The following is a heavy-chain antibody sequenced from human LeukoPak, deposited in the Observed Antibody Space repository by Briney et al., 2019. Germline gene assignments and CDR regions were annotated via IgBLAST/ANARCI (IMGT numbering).Heavy chain of an antibody. Sequence: ASVKVSCKASGYNFTSYAIHWVRQAPGQRLECMGWINAGNGKTEYSQRFQGRVTIIRDTSASTAYMELSSLRSEDTAVYYCARVPTVTNWFDPWGQGTLVTVSS. V-gene: IGHV1-3*01. CDR2: INAGNGKT. J-gene: IGHJ5*02. D-gene: IGHD4-17*01. CDR1: GYNFTSYA. CDR3: ARVPTVTNWFDP.